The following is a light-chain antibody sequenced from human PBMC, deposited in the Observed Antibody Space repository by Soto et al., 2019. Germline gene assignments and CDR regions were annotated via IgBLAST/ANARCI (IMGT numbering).Light chain of an antibody. CDR2: GAS. CDR1: QGINHY. CDR3: PHVDSCPLT. V-gene: IGKV1-9*01. J-gene: IGKJ4*01. Sequence: DIPLTQSPSFLSASVGDRVTITCRASQGINHYGARYQQKPGKSPTCLIYGASALQSGVPSRFSGSGSWAECTLSIGSLQSEDFATYYCPHVDSCPLTFGGGTRVEI.